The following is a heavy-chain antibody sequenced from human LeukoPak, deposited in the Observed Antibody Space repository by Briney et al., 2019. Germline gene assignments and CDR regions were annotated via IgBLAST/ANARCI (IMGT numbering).Heavy chain of an antibody. CDR2: ISGSGGST. CDR3: AKEVVVVVAATRGWYFDL. CDR1: GFTFSSYA. V-gene: IGHV3-23*01. J-gene: IGHJ2*01. D-gene: IGHD2-15*01. Sequence: GGSLRLSCAAPGFTFSSYAMSWVRQAPGKGLEWVSAISGSGGSTYYADSVKGRFTISRDNSKNTLYLQMNSLRAEDTAVYYCAKEVVVVVAATRGWYFDLWGRGTLVTVSS.